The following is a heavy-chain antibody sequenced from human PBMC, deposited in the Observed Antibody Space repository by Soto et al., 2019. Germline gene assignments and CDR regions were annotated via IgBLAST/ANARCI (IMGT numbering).Heavy chain of an antibody. CDR3: ATGGGDSSGYFPY. CDR2: INAGNGNT. CDR1: GYTFTSYA. Sequence: GPSVKVSCKASGYTFTSYAMHWVRQAPGQRLEWMGWINAGNGNTKYSQKFQGRVTITRDTSASTAYMELSSLRSEDTAVYYCATGGGDSSGYFPYWGQGTLVTVSS. V-gene: IGHV1-3*01. J-gene: IGHJ4*02. D-gene: IGHD3-22*01.